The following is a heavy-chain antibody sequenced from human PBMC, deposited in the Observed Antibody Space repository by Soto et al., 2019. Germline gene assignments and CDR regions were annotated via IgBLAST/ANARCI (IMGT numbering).Heavy chain of an antibody. D-gene: IGHD6-19*01. Sequence: GESLKISCTGSGYSFTRYWIGWVRQMPGKGLEWMGIIYPGDSDTRYSPSFQGQVTVSADKSISTAYLQWSSLKASDTAMYYCARPREAGKNYYGVDVWGQGTTVTVSS. V-gene: IGHV5-51*01. CDR3: ARPREAGKNYYGVDV. CDR1: GYSFTRYW. CDR2: IYPGDSDT. J-gene: IGHJ6*02.